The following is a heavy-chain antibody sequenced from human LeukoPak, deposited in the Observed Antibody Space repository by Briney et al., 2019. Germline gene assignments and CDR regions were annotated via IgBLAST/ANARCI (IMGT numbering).Heavy chain of an antibody. CDR2: INPNSGGT. J-gene: IGHJ3*02. D-gene: IGHD2-2*01. CDR1: GYTFTGYY. Sequence: VASVKVSCKASGYTFTGYYMHWVRQAPGQGLEWMGWINPNSGGTNYAQKFQGRVTMTRDTSISTAYMELSRLRSDDTAVYYCARGQYQLLGGMGAFDIWGQGTMVTVSS. CDR3: ARGQYQLLGGMGAFDI. V-gene: IGHV1-2*02.